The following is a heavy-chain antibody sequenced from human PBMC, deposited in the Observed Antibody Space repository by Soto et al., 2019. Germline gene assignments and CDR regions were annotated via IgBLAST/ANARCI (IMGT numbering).Heavy chain of an antibody. CDR3: AKRPSLGY. V-gene: IGHV3-30*18. Sequence: GGSLRLSCAASGFTFSSYGMHWVRQAPGEGLEWVAVISYDGSNKYYADSVKGRFTISRDNSKNTLYLQMNSLRAEDTAVYYCAKRPSLGYWGQGTLVTVSS. CDR1: GFTFSSYG. J-gene: IGHJ4*02. D-gene: IGHD3-16*01. CDR2: ISYDGSNK.